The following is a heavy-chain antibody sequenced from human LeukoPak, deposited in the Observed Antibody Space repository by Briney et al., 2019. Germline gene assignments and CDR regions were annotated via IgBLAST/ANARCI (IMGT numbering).Heavy chain of an antibody. V-gene: IGHV1-69*05. CDR1: GYIFTNYA. Sequence: ASVKVSCKASGYIFTNYAMNWVRQAPGQGLEWMGGIIPIFGTANYAQKLQGRVTITTDESTSTAYMELSSLRSEDTAVYYCARDLWEWSYYYYMDVWGKGTTVTVSS. D-gene: IGHD3-3*01. CDR3: ARDLWEWSYYYYMDV. CDR2: IIPIFGTA. J-gene: IGHJ6*03.